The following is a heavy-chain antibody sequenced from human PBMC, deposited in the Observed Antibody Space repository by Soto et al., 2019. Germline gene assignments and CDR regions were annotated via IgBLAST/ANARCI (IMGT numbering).Heavy chain of an antibody. D-gene: IGHD3-3*01. J-gene: IGHJ6*02. CDR3: ARHCVPRTIFGAEIYYYYGMDV. V-gene: IGHV5-51*01. CDR1: GYSFTSYW. Sequence: GESLKISCKGSGYSFTSYWIGWVRQMPGKGLEWMGIIYPGDSDTRYSPSFQGQVAISADKSISTAYLQWSSLKASDTAMYYCARHCVPRTIFGAEIYYYYGMDVWGQGTTVTVSS. CDR2: IYPGDSDT.